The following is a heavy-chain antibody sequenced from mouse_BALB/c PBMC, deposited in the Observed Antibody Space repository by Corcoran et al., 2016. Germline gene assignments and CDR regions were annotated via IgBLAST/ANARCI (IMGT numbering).Heavy chain of an antibody. V-gene: IGHV1S136*01. CDR2: INPYNDGT. CDR3: ATPTGTYYFDY. D-gene: IGHD4-1*02. J-gene: IGHJ2*01. Sequence: EVQLQQSGPELVKPGASVKISCKASGYTFTSYVMHWVKQKPGQGLEWIGYINPYNDGTKYNEKFKGKATLTSDKSSSTAYMELSSLTSEDSAVYYCATPTGTYYFDYWGQGTTLTVSS. CDR1: GYTFTSYV.